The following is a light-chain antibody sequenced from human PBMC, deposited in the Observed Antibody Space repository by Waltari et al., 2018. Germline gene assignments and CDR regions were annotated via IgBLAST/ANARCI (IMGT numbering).Light chain of an antibody. CDR2: EGS. V-gene: IGLV2-23*01. Sequence: QSALTQPASVSGSPGQSITISCTGTSSGVGLTSFVSWYQHHPGKAPKLIIYEGSKRPSGISNRFSGFRAGNMASLTISGLQAEDEADYYCCSYATYSPVLLGGGTKLTVL. CDR3: CSYATYSPVL. J-gene: IGLJ2*01. CDR1: SSGVGLTSF.